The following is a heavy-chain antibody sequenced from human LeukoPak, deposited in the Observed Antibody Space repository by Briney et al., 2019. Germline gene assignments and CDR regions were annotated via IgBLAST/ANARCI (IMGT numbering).Heavy chain of an antibody. CDR1: GFTFSSYA. J-gene: IGHJ6*03. D-gene: IGHD3-22*01. V-gene: IGHV3-23*01. Sequence: PGGSLRLSCAAPGFTFSSYAMTWVRQAPGEGLEWVSAISGSGGSTYYADSVKGRFTISRDNSKNTLYLQLNSLRAEDTAVYYCAKGSRLYYYDSSGYYTERLYYYYYYMDVWGKGITVTVSS. CDR3: AKGSRLYYYDSSGYYTERLYYYYYYMDV. CDR2: ISGSGGST.